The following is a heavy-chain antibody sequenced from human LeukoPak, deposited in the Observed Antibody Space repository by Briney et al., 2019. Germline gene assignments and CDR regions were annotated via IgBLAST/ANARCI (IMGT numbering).Heavy chain of an antibody. CDR2: INPSGGST. CDR1: GFTFSSYG. J-gene: IGHJ4*02. CDR3: ARDLEADTAMVLHY. V-gene: IGHV1-46*01. D-gene: IGHD5-18*01. Sequence: GGSLRLSCAASGFTFSSYGMNWVRQAPGKGLEWMSIINPSGGSTSYAQKFQGRVTITRDTSTSTVNLELSSLRAEDTAVYYCARDLEADTAMVLHYRGKGNLVTVSS.